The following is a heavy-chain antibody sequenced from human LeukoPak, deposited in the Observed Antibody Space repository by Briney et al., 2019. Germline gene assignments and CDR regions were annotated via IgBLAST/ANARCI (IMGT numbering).Heavy chain of an antibody. CDR2: IYYSGST. CDR1: AGSISSGGSY. J-gene: IGHJ4*02. D-gene: IGHD3-10*01. V-gene: IGHV4-31*03. CDR3: ASFLMVRGVIIMDY. Sequence: PSQTLSLTCTVSAGSISSGGSYWSWIRPHPGKGLEWIGYIYYSGSTYYNPSLKSRVTISVDTSKNQFSLKLSSVTAADTAVYYCASFLMVRGVIIMDYWGQGTLVTVSS.